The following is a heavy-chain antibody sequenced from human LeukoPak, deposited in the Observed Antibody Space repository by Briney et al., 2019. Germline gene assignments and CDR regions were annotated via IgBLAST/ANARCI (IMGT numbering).Heavy chain of an antibody. CDR1: GGSISSYY. D-gene: IGHD5-18*01. CDR2: IYYSGST. CDR3: ARTTEGGYSYGYFYFYYMDV. Sequence: SETLSLTCTVSGGSISSYYWSWIRQPPGEGLEWIGYIYYSGSTNYKSSLKSRVTISVDTSKNQFSLKLSSVTAADTAVYYCARTTEGGYSYGYFYFYYMDVWGKGTTVTVSS. J-gene: IGHJ6*03. V-gene: IGHV4-59*01.